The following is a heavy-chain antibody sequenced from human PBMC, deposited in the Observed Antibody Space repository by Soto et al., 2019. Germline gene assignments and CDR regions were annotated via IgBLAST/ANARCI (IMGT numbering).Heavy chain of an antibody. CDR1: GYSFTSYW. V-gene: IGHV5-51*01. CDR2: IYPGDSDT. D-gene: IGHD3-10*01. CDR3: AKPPPRCYYGSGSYYFDY. J-gene: IGHJ4*02. Sequence: GEPLNISCKGSGYSFTSYWIGWVRQMPGKGLERMGIIYPGDSDTRYSPSFQGQVTISADKSSSTAYLQWRSLKASDTAMYYCAKPPPRCYYGSGSYYFDYWGQGTLVTVSS.